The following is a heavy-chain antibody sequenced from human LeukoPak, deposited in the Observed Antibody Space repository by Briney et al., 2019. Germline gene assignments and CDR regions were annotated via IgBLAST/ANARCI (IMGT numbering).Heavy chain of an antibody. CDR1: GFTFSSYW. D-gene: IGHD3-22*01. CDR3: ARDFSTGLVVGSFDI. Sequence: PGGSLRLSCAASGFTFSSYWMHWVRQPPGKGLEWVSSISSISSYIYYADSVKGRFTISRDNAKNSLYLQMNSLRAEDTAVYYCARDFSTGLVVGSFDIWGQGTMVTVSS. CDR2: ISSISSYI. J-gene: IGHJ3*02. V-gene: IGHV3-21*01.